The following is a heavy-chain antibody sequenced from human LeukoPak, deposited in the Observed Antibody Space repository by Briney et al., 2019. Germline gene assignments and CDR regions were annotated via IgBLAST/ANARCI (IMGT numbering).Heavy chain of an antibody. CDR3: AKADYYYYMDV. CDR1: GFGVSSNY. J-gene: IGHJ6*03. CDR2: ISGSGDST. V-gene: IGHV3-23*01. Sequence: PGGSLRLSCAASGFGVSSNYLTWVRQAPGKGLDWVSAISGSGDSTYYADSVRGRFTISRDNSKNTLYLQMNSLRVEDTAVYYCAKADYYYYMDVWGKGTTVTVSS.